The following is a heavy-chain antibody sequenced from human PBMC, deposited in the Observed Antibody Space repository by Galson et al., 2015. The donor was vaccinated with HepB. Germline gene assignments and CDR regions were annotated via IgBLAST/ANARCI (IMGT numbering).Heavy chain of an antibody. CDR1: GGSISSYY. V-gene: IGHV4-4*07. Sequence: SETLSLTCTVSGGSISSYYWSWIRQPAGKGLEWIGRIYTSGSTNYNPSLKSRVTMSVDTSKNQFSLKLSSVTAADTAVYYCARVLWELLPDERWYFDLWGRGTLVTVSS. D-gene: IGHD1-26*01. J-gene: IGHJ2*01. CDR3: ARVLWELLPDERWYFDL. CDR2: IYTSGST.